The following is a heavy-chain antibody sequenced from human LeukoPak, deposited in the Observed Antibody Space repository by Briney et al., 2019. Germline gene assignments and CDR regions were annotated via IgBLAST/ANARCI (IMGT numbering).Heavy chain of an antibody. D-gene: IGHD3-22*01. Sequence: ASVKVSCKASGGTLSSYAISWVRQAPGQRLEWMGRIIPILGIANYAQKFQGRVTITADKSTSTAYMELSSLRSEDTAVYYCARRSYDSSGYSILFDAFDIWGQGTMVTVSS. J-gene: IGHJ3*02. V-gene: IGHV1-69*04. CDR2: IIPILGIA. CDR3: ARRSYDSSGYSILFDAFDI. CDR1: GGTLSSYA.